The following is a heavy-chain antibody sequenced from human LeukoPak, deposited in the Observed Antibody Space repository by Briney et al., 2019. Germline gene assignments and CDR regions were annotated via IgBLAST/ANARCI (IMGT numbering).Heavy chain of an antibody. J-gene: IGHJ4*02. CDR2: FYNSGRS. CDR1: DDSISDYY. Sequence: SETLSLTWTVSDDSISDYYRGWIRQPPGKGLGWIGYFYNSGRSTYNPSLKSRVTISADTSKNHFSLKLNSVTTADTAVYYCARGGRSGGRGYYFDYWGQGTLVTVSS. D-gene: IGHD2-15*01. V-gene: IGHV4-59*01. CDR3: ARGGRSGGRGYYFDY.